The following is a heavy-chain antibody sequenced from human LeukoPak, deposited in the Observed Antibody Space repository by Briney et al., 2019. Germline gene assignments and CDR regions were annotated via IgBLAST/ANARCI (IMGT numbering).Heavy chain of an antibody. CDR3: ARSTHYYYYYGVDV. Sequence: GGSLRLSCAASGFTFSSYSMNWVRQAPGKGLEWVSSISSSSSYTYYADSVKGRFTISRDDAKNSLYLQMNSLRAEDTAVYYCARSTHYYYYYGVDVWGQGTTVTVSS. J-gene: IGHJ6*02. CDR1: GFTFSSYS. CDR2: ISSSSSYT. V-gene: IGHV3-21*01.